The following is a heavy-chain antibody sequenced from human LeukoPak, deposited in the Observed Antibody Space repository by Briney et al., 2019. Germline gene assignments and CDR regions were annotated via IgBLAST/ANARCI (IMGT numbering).Heavy chain of an antibody. CDR1: GFTFSGYY. CDR2: ISSSGSTI. CDR3: ARERRDYDILTGYFKTDAFDI. D-gene: IGHD3-9*01. J-gene: IGHJ3*02. V-gene: IGHV3-11*01. Sequence: PGGSLRLSCAASGFTFSGYYMSWIRQAPGKGLEWVSYISSSGSTIYYADSVKGRFTISRDNAKNSLYLQMNSLRAEDTAVYYCARERRDYDILTGYFKTDAFDIWGQGTMVTVSS.